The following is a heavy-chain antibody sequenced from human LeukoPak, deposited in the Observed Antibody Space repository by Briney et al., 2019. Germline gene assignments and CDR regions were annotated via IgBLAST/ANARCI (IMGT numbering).Heavy chain of an antibody. CDR2: ISSSSSYI. Sequence: GGSLRLSCAASGFTFSSYSMNWVRQAPGKGLEWVSSISSSSSYIYYADSVKGRFTISRDNSKSTLSLQMISLRAEDTALYYCAKGLKTAVGPYMGYHYYMDVWGKGTTVTVSS. CDR1: GFTFSSYS. D-gene: IGHD5-18*01. V-gene: IGHV3-21*04. J-gene: IGHJ6*03. CDR3: AKGLKTAVGPYMGYHYYMDV.